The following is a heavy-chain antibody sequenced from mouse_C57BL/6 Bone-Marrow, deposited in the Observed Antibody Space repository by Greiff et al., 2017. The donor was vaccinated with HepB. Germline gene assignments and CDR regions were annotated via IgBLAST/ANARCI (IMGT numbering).Heavy chain of an antibody. CDR3: ARKEGYYYDPFAY. Sequence: EVQLQQSGPELVKPGASVKISCKASGYTFTDYYMNWVKQSHGKSLEWIGDINPNNGGTSYNQKFKGKATLTVDKSSSTAYMELRSLTSEDSAVYYWARKEGYYYDPFAYWGQGTLVTVSA. J-gene: IGHJ3*01. V-gene: IGHV1-26*01. CDR2: INPNNGGT. D-gene: IGHD1-1*01. CDR1: GYTFTDYY.